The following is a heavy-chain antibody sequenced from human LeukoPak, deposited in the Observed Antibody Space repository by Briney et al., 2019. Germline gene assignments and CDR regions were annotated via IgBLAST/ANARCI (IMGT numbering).Heavy chain of an antibody. CDR2: ISSSSSYI. CDR1: GFTFSSYS. V-gene: IGHV3-21*01. Sequence: GSLRLSCAASGFTFSSYSMNWVRQAPGKGLEWVSSISSSSSYIYYADSVKGRFTISRDNAKNSLYLQTNSLRAEDTAVYYCARVGATVLFGVQYWGQGTLVTVSS. D-gene: IGHD1-26*01. J-gene: IGHJ4*02. CDR3: ARVGATVLFGVQY.